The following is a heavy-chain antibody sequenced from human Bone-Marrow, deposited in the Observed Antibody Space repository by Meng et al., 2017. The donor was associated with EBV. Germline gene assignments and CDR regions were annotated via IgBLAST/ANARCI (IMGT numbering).Heavy chain of an antibody. CDR2: IYYSGLT. CDR1: GGAIITSRYD. J-gene: IGHJ4*02. V-gene: IGHV4-39*01. Sequence: GVGVVQRPEPLSLPGTALGGAIITSRYDWGWCRRPPGKGLGWIGSIYYSGLTYYNPSLKRRVTIAVDTSKNQYSLKLTSVTAADTAVYYWERRGRMYYDFWSGRDYWGQGTLVTVSS. CDR3: ERRGRMYYDFWSGRDY. D-gene: IGHD3-3*01.